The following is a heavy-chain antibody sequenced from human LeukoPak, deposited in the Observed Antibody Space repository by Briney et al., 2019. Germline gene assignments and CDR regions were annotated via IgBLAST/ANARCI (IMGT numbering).Heavy chain of an antibody. CDR3: ARGRFSSTFGGTDY. CDR2: IYYSGST. V-gene: IGHV4-59*01. J-gene: IGHJ4*02. CDR1: GGSLSIYY. D-gene: IGHD3-3*01. Sequence: SETLSLTCTVSGGSLSIYYWSWIRQPPGKGLEWIGYIYYSGSTNYNPSLKSRVTISVDTSKNQFSLKLSSVTAADTAVYYCARGRFSSTFGGTDYWGQGTLVTVSS.